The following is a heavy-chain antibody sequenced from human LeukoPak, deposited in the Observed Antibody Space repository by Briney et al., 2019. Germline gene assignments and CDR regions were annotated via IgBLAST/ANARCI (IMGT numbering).Heavy chain of an antibody. CDR1: GYTFTTYY. CDR2: INPNSGDT. Sequence: GASVKVSCKAAGYTFTTYYVHWVRQAPGQGLEWMAWINPNSGDTNYAQKFQDRVTMTRDTSISTAYMELSRLRSDDTAVYYCARGGVGAGTGAFDLWGQGTMVTVSS. CDR3: ARGGVGAGTGAFDL. J-gene: IGHJ3*01. V-gene: IGHV1-2*02. D-gene: IGHD6-19*01.